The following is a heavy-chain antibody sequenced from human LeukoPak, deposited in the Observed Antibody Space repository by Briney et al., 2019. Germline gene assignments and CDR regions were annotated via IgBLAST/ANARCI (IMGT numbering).Heavy chain of an antibody. Sequence: PGGSLRLSCAASGFTFSSYSLHWVRQAPGKGLEWVSSISSASAYRYYADSVKGRFTISRDNAKNSPHLQMNSLRAEDSAVYYCTRGPTLIGVAGTWPLDDWGQGTLVTVSS. CDR1: GFTFSSYS. CDR3: TRGPTLIGVAGTWPLDD. CDR2: ISSASAYR. V-gene: IGHV3-21*01. J-gene: IGHJ4*02. D-gene: IGHD6-19*01.